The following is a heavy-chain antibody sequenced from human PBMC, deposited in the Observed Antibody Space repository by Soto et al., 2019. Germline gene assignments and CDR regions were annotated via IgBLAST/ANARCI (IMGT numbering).Heavy chain of an antibody. D-gene: IGHD2-21*01. Sequence: QVQLQESGPGLVKPSETLSLTCTVSGGSISSYYWSWIRQPPGKGLEWIGYIYYSGSTNYNPSLKSRVTISVDTSKNQFSLKLSSVTAADTAVYYCSRGAISYYYYYYMDVWGKGTTVTVSS. V-gene: IGHV4-59*08. CDR2: IYYSGST. J-gene: IGHJ6*03. CDR3: SRGAISYYYYYYMDV. CDR1: GGSISSYY.